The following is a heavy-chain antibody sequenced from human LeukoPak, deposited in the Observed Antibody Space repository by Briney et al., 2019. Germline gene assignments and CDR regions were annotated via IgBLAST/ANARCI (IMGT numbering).Heavy chain of an antibody. V-gene: IGHV5-51*01. J-gene: IGHJ4*02. D-gene: IGHD3-16*01. CDR2: IYPGDSDI. CDR3: ARQGGPSDY. CDR1: GSRFTSYW. Sequence: GGSLQISCQGSGSRFTSYWIGGVRPMPGKGLEWMGIIYPGDSDIRYSPSFQGQVTMSADRSISTAYLQWSSLKASDTAMYYCARQGGPSDYWGQGTLVTVSS.